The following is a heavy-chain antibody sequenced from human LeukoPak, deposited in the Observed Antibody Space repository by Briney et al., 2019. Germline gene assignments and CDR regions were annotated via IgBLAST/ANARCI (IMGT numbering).Heavy chain of an antibody. CDR3: TKMYDSWTGYFDNWFDH. CDR1: GFTFSNIG. J-gene: IGHJ5*02. V-gene: IGHV3-23*01. D-gene: IGHD3/OR15-3a*01. CDR2: ISGSGGST. Sequence: GGSLRLSCAASGFTFSNIGMSWVRQSPGKGLEWVSSISGSGGSTYYADSVKGRFRISRDNSKNTLFLKMNSLRAEETAVYYCTKMYDSWTGYFDNWFDHWGQGILVTVSS.